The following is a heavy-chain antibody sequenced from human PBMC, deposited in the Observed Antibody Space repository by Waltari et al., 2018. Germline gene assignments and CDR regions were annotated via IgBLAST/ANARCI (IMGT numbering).Heavy chain of an antibody. CDR1: GFSTDYW. J-gene: IGHJ4*02. CDR3: TTNPGY. CDR2: MKTDGTSI. V-gene: IGHV3-74*03. Sequence: EVQLVESGGGLVQPGGSLRLSCAASGFSTDYWLDWVRQAPGKGLVWGSRMKTDGTSITYADSVKGRFTISRDSAKNTYYLQMNGLRAEDTAVYYCTTNPGYWCPGTLVTVSS.